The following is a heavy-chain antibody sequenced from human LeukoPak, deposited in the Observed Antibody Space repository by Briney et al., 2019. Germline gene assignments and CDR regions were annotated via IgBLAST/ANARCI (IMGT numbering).Heavy chain of an antibody. D-gene: IGHD3-22*01. CDR1: GGSFSGYY. V-gene: IGHV4-34*01. CDR2: INHSGST. Sequence: SETLSLTCAVYGGSFSGYYWSWLRQPPGKGLEWIGEINHSGSTNYNPSLKSRVTISVDTSKNQFSLKLSSVTAADTAVYYCARGRDYYDSSGSTLDKYYFDYWGQGTLVTVSS. J-gene: IGHJ4*02. CDR3: ARGRDYYDSSGSTLDKYYFDY.